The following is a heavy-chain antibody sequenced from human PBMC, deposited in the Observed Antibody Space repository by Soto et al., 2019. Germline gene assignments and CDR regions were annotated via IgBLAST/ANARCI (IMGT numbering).Heavy chain of an antibody. D-gene: IGHD3-16*02. J-gene: IGHJ6*02. CDR3: ARVNYVWGSYRANYYYYGMDV. CDR2: IYYSGCT. CDR1: GGSIKYYY. Sequence: SETLSLTCTVSGGSIKYYYWSWIRQRPGKGLERNGYIYYSGCTNYSPSLKSRVTISVDTSKNQFSLKLSSVTAADTAVYYCARVNYVWGSYRANYYYYGMDVWGQGTTVTVSS. V-gene: IGHV4-59*01.